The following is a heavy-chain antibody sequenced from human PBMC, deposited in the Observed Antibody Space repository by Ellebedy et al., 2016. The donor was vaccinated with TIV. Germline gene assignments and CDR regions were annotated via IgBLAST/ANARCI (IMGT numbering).Heavy chain of an antibody. D-gene: IGHD3-16*02. CDR2: ISFDGSNK. CDR1: GFIFSSYA. Sequence: GESLKISCAASGFIFSSYAMHWVRQAPDKGLEWVVVISFDGSNKYYADSVKGRFTISRDNSKNTLYLQMNSLRAEDTAVYYCARDPIITFGGIIVKYYFDYWGQGTLVTVSS. CDR3: ARDPIITFGGIIVKYYFDY. V-gene: IGHV3-30-3*01. J-gene: IGHJ4*02.